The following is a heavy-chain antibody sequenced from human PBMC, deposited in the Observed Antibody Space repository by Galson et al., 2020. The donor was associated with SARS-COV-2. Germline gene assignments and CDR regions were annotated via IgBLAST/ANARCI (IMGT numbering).Heavy chain of an antibody. CDR1: GGSISNYY. J-gene: IGHJ5*02. Sequence: ETSETLSLTCTVSGGSISNYYWSWIRQPPGKGLEWIGYIYYSGSTNYNPSLKSRVTISVDTSKNQFSLKLSSVTAADTAVYYCARDSSGWFNPGGKRTLVTVSS. CDR2: IYYSGST. D-gene: IGHD6-19*01. V-gene: IGHV4-59*01. CDR3: ARDSSGWFNP.